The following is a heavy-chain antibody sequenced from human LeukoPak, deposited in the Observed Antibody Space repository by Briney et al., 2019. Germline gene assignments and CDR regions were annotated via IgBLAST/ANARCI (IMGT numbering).Heavy chain of an antibody. CDR3: ARGRKVGSGLDY. J-gene: IGHJ4*02. CDR1: GYTFTSYD. V-gene: IGHV1-8*03. D-gene: IGHD2-15*01. Sequence: ASVKVSCKASGYTFTSYDINWVRQATGQGLEWMGWMNPNSGNTGYAQKFQGRVTITRNTSISTAYMELSSLRSEDTAVYYCARGRKVGSGLDYWGQGTLVTVSS. CDR2: MNPNSGNT.